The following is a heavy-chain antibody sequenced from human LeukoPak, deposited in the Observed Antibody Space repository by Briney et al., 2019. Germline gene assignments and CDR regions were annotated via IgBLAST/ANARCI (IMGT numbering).Heavy chain of an antibody. CDR3: TRVGDSSGYYSYFDY. CDR1: GFTLGDYG. Sequence: PGGSLRLSCTASGFTLGDYGMSWFRQAPGKGLEWVGFIRSKAYGGITEYAASVRGRFTISRDDSKSVAYLQMNSLKTEDTAVYYCTRVGDSSGYYSYFDYWGQGTLVTVSS. J-gene: IGHJ4*02. D-gene: IGHD3-22*01. V-gene: IGHV3-49*03. CDR2: IRSKAYGGIT.